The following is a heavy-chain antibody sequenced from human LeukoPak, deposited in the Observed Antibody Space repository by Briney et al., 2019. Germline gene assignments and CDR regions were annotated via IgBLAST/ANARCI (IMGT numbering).Heavy chain of an antibody. CDR2: IYYSGST. CDR1: GGSISSGDYY. Sequence: SQTLSLTCTVSGGSISSGDYYWSWIRQPPGKGLEWIGYIYYSGSTYYNPSLKSRVTISVDTSKNQFSLKLSSVTAADTAVYYCARAGVRGIYYFDYWGQGTLVTVSS. CDR3: ARAGVRGIYYFDY. V-gene: IGHV4-30-4*08. D-gene: IGHD7-27*01. J-gene: IGHJ4*02.